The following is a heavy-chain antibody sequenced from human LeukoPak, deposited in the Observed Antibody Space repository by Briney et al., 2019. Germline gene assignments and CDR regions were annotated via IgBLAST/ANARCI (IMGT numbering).Heavy chain of an antibody. CDR2: INSSGGTT. CDR3: AKREYSSSWYSLDY. Sequence: GGSLRLSCAASGFTFSSYAMSWVRQAPGKGLEWVSIINSSGGTTYYADSVKGRLTISRDNSKNTLYLQMNSLRAEDTALYYCAKREYSSSWYSLDYWGQGTLVTVSS. J-gene: IGHJ4*02. CDR1: GFTFSSYA. V-gene: IGHV3-23*01. D-gene: IGHD6-13*01.